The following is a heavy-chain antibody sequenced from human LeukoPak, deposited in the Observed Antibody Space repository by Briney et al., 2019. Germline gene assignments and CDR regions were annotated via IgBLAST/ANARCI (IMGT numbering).Heavy chain of an antibody. CDR3: VTQGDGYYSGPFDY. CDR1: GFTFNTFA. CDR2: ISDNGGTT. V-gene: IGHV3-64D*06. J-gene: IGHJ4*02. Sequence: GGSLRLSCSASGFTFNTFAMHWVRQAPGKGLEYVSSISDNGGTTYYADSVKGRFTISRDNSKNTLYLQISSLRAEDTAVYFCVTQGDGYYSGPFDYWGQGTLVTVSS. D-gene: IGHD3-22*01.